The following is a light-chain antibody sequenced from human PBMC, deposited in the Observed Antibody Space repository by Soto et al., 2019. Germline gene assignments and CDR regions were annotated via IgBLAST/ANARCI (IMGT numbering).Light chain of an antibody. J-gene: IGLJ2*01. CDR3: QSFDKYLSAVV. CDR2: DNT. V-gene: IGLV1-44*01. CDR1: SSNIGSNT. Sequence: QLVLTQPPSASGTPGQRVTISCSGSSSNIGSNTVNWYQQLPGTAPKLLIYDNTNRPSGVSVRFSGSKSGTSASLAISGLQAEDEADYYCQSFDKYLSAVVFGGGTKLTVL.